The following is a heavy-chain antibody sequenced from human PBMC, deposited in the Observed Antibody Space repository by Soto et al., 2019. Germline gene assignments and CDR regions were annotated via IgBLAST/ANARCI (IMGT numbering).Heavy chain of an antibody. CDR2: INSDGSST. D-gene: IGHD3-10*01. V-gene: IGHV3-74*01. Sequence: EVQLVESGGGLVQPGGSLRLSCAASGFTFSSYWMHWVRQAPGKGLVWVSRINSDGSSTSYADSVKGRFTISRDNAKNTLYLQMNSLRAEDTAVYYCARVKLLWFGEPLLDPWGQGTLVTVSS. CDR1: GFTFSSYW. J-gene: IGHJ5*02. CDR3: ARVKLLWFGEPLLDP.